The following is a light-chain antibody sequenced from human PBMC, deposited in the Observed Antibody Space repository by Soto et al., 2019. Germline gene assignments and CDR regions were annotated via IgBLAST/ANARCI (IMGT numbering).Light chain of an antibody. CDR2: EVS. CDR1: SSDVGAYNY. Sequence: QSALTQPASVSGSPGQSITISCTGTSSDVGAYNYDSWYQQYPGKAPKLMIFEVSDRLSGVSNRFSGSKSGNTASLTIIGLQAADEADCYCRSYTSSNTIVFGGGTNLTVL. V-gene: IGLV2-14*01. J-gene: IGLJ2*01. CDR3: RSYTSSNTIV.